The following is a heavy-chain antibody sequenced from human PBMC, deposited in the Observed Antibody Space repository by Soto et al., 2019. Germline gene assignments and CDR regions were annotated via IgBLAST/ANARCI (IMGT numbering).Heavy chain of an antibody. V-gene: IGHV1-69*02. D-gene: IGHD5-12*01. J-gene: IGHJ6*02. CDR3: ARGEGRDGYNANYYYYGMDV. CDR2: IIPILGIA. Sequence: ASVKVSCKASGGTFSSYTISWVRQAPGQGLEWMGRIIPILGIANYAQKFQGRVTITADKSTSTAYMELSSLRSEDTAVYYCARGEGRDGYNANYYYYGMDVWGQGTTVTVSS. CDR1: GGTFSSYT.